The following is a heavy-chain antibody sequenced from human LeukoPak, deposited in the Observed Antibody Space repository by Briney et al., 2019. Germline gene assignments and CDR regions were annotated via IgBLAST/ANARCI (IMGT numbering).Heavy chain of an antibody. CDR1: GGSISSYS. J-gene: IGHJ4*02. V-gene: IGHV4-59*12. CDR3: AAAAVAVDY. Sequence: SETLSLTCSVSGGSISSYSWTWIRQPPGKGLEWIGEIYHSGSTNYSPSLKSRITISVDKSKNHFSLKLTSVTAADTAIYHCAAAAVAVDYWGQGTLVTVSS. D-gene: IGHD6-19*01. CDR2: IYHSGST.